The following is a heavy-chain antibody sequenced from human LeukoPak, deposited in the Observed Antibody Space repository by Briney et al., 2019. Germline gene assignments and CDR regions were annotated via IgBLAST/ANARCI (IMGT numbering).Heavy chain of an antibody. D-gene: IGHD6-19*01. J-gene: IGHJ4*02. Sequence: SETLSLTCAVYGGSFSGYYWSWIRQPPGKGLEWIGEISHSGSTNYNPSLKSRVTISVDTSKNQFSLKLSSVTAADTAVYYCARSPLGGIAVADPFLDYWGQGTLVTVSS. V-gene: IGHV4-34*01. CDR2: ISHSGST. CDR1: GGSFSGYY. CDR3: ARSPLGGIAVADPFLDY.